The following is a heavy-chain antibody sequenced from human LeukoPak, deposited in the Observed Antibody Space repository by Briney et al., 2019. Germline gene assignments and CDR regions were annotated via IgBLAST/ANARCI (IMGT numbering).Heavy chain of an antibody. D-gene: IGHD4-17*01. CDR2: ISTSSSYI. V-gene: IGHV3-21*01. CDR3: ARDLHGDYSFDY. J-gene: IGHJ4*02. CDR1: GFTFSSYS. Sequence: GGSLRLSCAASGFTFSSYSMNWVRQAPGKGLEWVSSISTSSSYIYYADSVRGRFTISRDNAKNSLYLQMNSLRAEDTAVYYCARDLHGDYSFDYWGQGTLVTVSS.